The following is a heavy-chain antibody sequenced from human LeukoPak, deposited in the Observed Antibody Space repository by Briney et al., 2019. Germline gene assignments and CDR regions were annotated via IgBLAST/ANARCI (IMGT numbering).Heavy chain of an antibody. CDR1: GYTFTGYY. CDR3: ARRPRAYSSSWYYFDY. V-gene: IGHV1-2*04. Sequence: ASVKVSCKASGYTFTGYYMHWVRQAPGQGLEWMGWINPNSGGTNYAQKFQGWVTMTRDTSISTAYMELSRLRSDDTAVYYCARRPRAYSSSWYYFDYWGQGTLVTVSS. J-gene: IGHJ4*02. CDR2: INPNSGGT. D-gene: IGHD6-13*01.